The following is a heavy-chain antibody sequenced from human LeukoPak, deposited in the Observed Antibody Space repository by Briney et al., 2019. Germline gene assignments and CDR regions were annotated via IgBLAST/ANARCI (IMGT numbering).Heavy chain of an antibody. Sequence: GGSLRPSCAASGFTFSSYAMSWVRQAPGKGLEWVSAISGSGGSTYYADSVKGRFTISRDNSKNTLYLQMNSLRAEDTAVYYCAKDKWDYYDSSGYYFGDWGQGTLVTVSS. CDR1: GFTFSSYA. D-gene: IGHD3-22*01. V-gene: IGHV3-23*01. J-gene: IGHJ4*02. CDR3: AKDKWDYYDSSGYYFGD. CDR2: ISGSGGST.